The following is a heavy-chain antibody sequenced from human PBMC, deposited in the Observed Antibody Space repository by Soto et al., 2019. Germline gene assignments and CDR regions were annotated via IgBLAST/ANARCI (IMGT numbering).Heavy chain of an antibody. Sequence: GGSLRLSCAASGFTFGNAWMSWVRQAPGKGLEWVGRIKSKTDGGTTDYAAPVKGRFTISRDDSKNTLYLQMNSLKTEDTAVYYCTTGWSPVAWGAWGQGTLVTVSS. CDR3: TTGWSPVAWGA. J-gene: IGHJ5*02. CDR1: GFTFGNAW. CDR2: IKSKTDGGTT. V-gene: IGHV3-15*01. D-gene: IGHD6-19*01.